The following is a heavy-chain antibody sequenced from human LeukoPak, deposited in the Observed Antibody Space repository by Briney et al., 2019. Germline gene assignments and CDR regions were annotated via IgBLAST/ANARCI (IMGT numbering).Heavy chain of an antibody. CDR3: ARASGGWDLDY. CDR2: ITSSGTYI. V-gene: IGHV3-21*01. D-gene: IGHD1-26*01. Sequence: GGSLRLSCAASGFTFNVFHMNWVRQAPGKGLEWISSITSSGTYITYADSIQGRFTISRDNAKNSLYLQMDSLRVDDTALYYCARASGGWDLDYWGHGTLVTVSS. CDR1: GFTFNVFH. J-gene: IGHJ4*01.